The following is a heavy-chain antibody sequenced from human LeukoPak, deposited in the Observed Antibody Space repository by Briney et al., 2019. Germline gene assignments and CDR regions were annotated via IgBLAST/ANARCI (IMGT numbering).Heavy chain of an antibody. Sequence: GGSLRLSCAASGFTFSSYGLNWVRQAPGKGLEWVSFITSTSSTIHYAGSVKGRFTISRDNAKNSLYLQMNSLRAEDTAMYYCARPVDTSMITGFDLWGQGTLVTVFS. CDR2: ITSTSSTI. CDR1: GFTFSSYG. J-gene: IGHJ4*02. CDR3: ARPVDTSMITGFDL. D-gene: IGHD5-18*01. V-gene: IGHV3-48*01.